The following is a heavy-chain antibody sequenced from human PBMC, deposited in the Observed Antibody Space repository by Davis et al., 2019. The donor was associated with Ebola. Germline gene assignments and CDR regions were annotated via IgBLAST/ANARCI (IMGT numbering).Heavy chain of an antibody. J-gene: IGHJ6*02. D-gene: IGHD4-17*01. V-gene: IGHV3-73*01. Sequence: GGSLRLSCAASGFTFSGSAMHWVRRASGKGLEWVGRIRSKANSYATAYAASVKGRFTISRDDSKNTAYLQMNSLKTEDTAVYYCNYGDYYYYYGMDVWGQGTTVTVSS. CDR2: IRSKANSYAT. CDR3: NYGDYYYYYGMDV. CDR1: GFTFSGSA.